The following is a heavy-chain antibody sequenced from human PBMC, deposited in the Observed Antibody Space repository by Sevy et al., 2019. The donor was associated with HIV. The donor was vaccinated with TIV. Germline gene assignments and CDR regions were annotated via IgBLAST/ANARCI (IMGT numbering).Heavy chain of an antibody. V-gene: IGHV3-48*03. D-gene: IGHD4-17*01. Sequence: GGSLRLSCTASGFPFGSYEMNWVRQAPGKGLEWVAYISNSGSAKYYSDSVRGRFTISRDNAKNSLYLQMNSLRAEDTAVYYWAGDLPPSATTVAHFDYWGQGTLVTVSS. J-gene: IGHJ4*02. CDR2: ISNSGSAK. CDR1: GFPFGSYE. CDR3: AGDLPPSATTVAHFDY.